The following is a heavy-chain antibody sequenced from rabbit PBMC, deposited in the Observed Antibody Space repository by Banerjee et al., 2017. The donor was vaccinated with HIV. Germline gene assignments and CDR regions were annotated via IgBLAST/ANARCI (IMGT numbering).Heavy chain of an antibody. Sequence: QEQVEESGGDLVKPEGSLTLTCTASGFSFSNYYYMCWVRQAPGKGLEWIGCIDSGDGNTYYASWAKGRFTISKTSSTTVTLHLNSLTAADTATYFCARDGYPGYGYPNLWGPGTLVTV. CDR2: IDSGDGNT. J-gene: IGHJ4*01. CDR1: GFSFSNYYY. D-gene: IGHD7-1*01. CDR3: ARDGYPGYGYPNL. V-gene: IGHV1S45*01.